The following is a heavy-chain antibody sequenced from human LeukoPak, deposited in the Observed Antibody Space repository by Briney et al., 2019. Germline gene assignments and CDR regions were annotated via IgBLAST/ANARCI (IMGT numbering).Heavy chain of an antibody. J-gene: IGHJ1*01. CDR2: INPDGRDT. V-gene: IGHV3-7*01. CDR3: TSWGDTTAEYFQR. D-gene: IGHD2-21*02. CDR1: GFTFNRCW. Sequence: GGSLRLSCGVSGFTFNRCWMNWVRQAPGKGLEWVAHINPDGRDTHYVDSVKGRFTISRDNAQNSMYLQMNSLRVEDTAVYYCTSWGDTTAEYFQRWGQGTLVTVSS.